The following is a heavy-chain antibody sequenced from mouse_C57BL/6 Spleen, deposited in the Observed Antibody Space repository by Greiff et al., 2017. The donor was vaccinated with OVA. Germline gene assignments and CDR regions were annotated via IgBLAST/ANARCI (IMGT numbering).Heavy chain of an antibody. CDR2: IDPSDSYT. J-gene: IGHJ2*01. Sequence: QVQLQQSGAELVKPGASVKLSCKASGYTFTSYWMQWVKQRPGQGLEWIGEIDPSDSYTNYNQKFKGKATLTVDTSSSTAYMQLSSLTSEDSAVYYCARCRGSSSYYFDYWGQGTTLTVSS. D-gene: IGHD1-1*01. V-gene: IGHV1-50*01. CDR3: ARCRGSSSYYFDY. CDR1: GYTFTSYW.